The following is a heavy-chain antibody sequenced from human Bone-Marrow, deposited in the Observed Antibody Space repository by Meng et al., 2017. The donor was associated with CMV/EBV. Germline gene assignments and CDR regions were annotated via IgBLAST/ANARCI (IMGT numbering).Heavy chain of an antibody. V-gene: IGHV3-74*03. CDR2: INSDGSST. J-gene: IGHJ3*02. CDR1: GFIFNNYW. CDR3: ARDGLVI. Sequence: GESLKISCAVSGFIFNNYWMHWVRQAPGKGLVWVSRINSDGSSTTYADSVKGRFTISRDNAKKMLYLQMNSLRVEDTAVYYCARDGLVIWGQGKRV.